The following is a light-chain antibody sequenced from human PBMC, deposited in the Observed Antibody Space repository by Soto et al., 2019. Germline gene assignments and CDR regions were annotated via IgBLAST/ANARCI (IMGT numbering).Light chain of an antibody. Sequence: QSALTQPASVSGSPGQSITISCTGTSSDVGGYNYVSWYQQHPGKAPKLMIYEVSNRPSGVSNRFFGSKSGNTASLTISGLQAEDAADYYCSSYTSSSTSPYVFGTGTKLTVL. CDR1: SSDVGGYNY. CDR2: EVS. CDR3: SSYTSSSTSPYV. J-gene: IGLJ1*01. V-gene: IGLV2-14*01.